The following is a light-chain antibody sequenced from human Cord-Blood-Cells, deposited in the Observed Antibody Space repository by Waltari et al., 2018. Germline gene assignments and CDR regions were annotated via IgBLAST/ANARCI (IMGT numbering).Light chain of an antibody. J-gene: IGLJ1*01. Sequence: QSALTQPASVSGSPGQSITISRTGTRSDVGSYNLASWYQQHPGKAPKLMIYEGSKRPSGVSNRFSGSKSGNTASLTISGLQAEDEADYYCCSYAGSSTFVFGTGTKVTVL. CDR3: CSYAGSSTFV. V-gene: IGLV2-23*01. CDR1: RSDVGSYNL. CDR2: EGS.